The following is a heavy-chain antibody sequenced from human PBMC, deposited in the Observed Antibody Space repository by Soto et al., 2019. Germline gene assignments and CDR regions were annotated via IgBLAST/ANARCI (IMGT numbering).Heavy chain of an antibody. D-gene: IGHD6-13*01. CDR1: GYNFTGYY. J-gene: IGHJ5*02. CDR3: ARVRRVRRLQLANNWFDP. CDR2: INPNSGGT. V-gene: IGHV1-2*02. Sequence: QVQVVQSGAEVKKPGASVKVSCKASGYNFTGYYMYWVRQAPGQGLEWMGWINPNSGGTDYAQKFQGRVTMTRDTSISTAYMELSSLRSDDTAVHYCARVRRVRRLQLANNWFDPWGQGTLVTVSS.